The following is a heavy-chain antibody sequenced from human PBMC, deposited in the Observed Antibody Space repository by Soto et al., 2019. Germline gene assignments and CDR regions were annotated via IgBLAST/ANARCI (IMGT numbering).Heavy chain of an antibody. CDR3: ARVQTTVTTIDY. CDR1: GGSMSSYY. V-gene: IGHV4-59*12. Sequence: SETLSLTCTGSGGSMSSYYWSWIRQPPRNGLEWIGYSYYSGSTNYNPSLKSRVTISVDTSKNQFSLKLSSVTAADTAVYYCARVQTTVTTIDYRGQRTPVTVSA. CDR2: SYYSGST. D-gene: IGHD4-17*01. J-gene: IGHJ4*02.